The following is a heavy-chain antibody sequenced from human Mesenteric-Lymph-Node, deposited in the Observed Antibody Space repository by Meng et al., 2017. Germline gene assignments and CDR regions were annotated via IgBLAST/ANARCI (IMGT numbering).Heavy chain of an antibody. V-gene: IGHV1-69*04. CDR2: IIPILGIA. J-gene: IGHJ4*02. D-gene: IGHD6-19*01. Sequence: SVKVSCKASGGTFSSYTISWVRQAPGQGLEWMGRIIPILGIANYAQKFQGRVTITADKSTSTAYMELSSLRSEDTAVYYCARDYLPVAGTRVDDYFDYWGQGTLVTVSS. CDR3: ARDYLPVAGTRVDDYFDY. CDR1: GGTFSSYT.